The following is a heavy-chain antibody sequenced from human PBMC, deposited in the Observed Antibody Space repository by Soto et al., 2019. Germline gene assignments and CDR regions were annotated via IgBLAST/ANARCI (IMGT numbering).Heavy chain of an antibody. J-gene: IGHJ5*02. D-gene: IGHD2-2*01. CDR3: ARGYCSSTSCPYGGNNWFDP. CDR1: GFTFSSYA. CDR2: ISYDGSNK. V-gene: IGHV3-30-3*01. Sequence: QVQLVESGGGVVQPGRSMRLSCAASGFTFSSYAMHWVRQAPGKGLEWVAVISYDGSNKYYADSVKGRFTISRDNSKNTLELQMNSRRAEDTAVYYCARGYCSSTSCPYGGNNWFDPWGQGTLVTVSS.